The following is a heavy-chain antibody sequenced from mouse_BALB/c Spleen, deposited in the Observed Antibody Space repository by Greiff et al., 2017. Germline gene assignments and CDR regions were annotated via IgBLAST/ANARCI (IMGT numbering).Heavy chain of an antibody. CDR2: ISSGGSYT. Sequence: DVQLVESGGGLVKPGGSLKLSCAASGFTFSSYAMSWVRQSPEKRLEWVAEISSGGSYTYYPDNVTGRFTISRDNSKNNLYLQMSSLKSEDTAMYYCARDGYDNYGYFDVWGAGTTVTVSS. J-gene: IGHJ1*01. V-gene: IGHV5-9-4*01. D-gene: IGHD2-2*01. CDR3: ARDGYDNYGYFDV. CDR1: GFTFSSYA.